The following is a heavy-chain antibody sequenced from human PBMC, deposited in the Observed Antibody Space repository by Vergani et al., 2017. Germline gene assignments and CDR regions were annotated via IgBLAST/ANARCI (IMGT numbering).Heavy chain of an antibody. V-gene: IGHV4-59*01. J-gene: IGHJ5*02. D-gene: IGHD6-13*01. CDR1: GGSISSYY. CDR3: ARDPGIEAACRHWFDP. CDR2: IYYSGST. Sequence: QVQLQESGPGLVKPSETLSLTCTVSGGSISSYYWSWIRQPPGKGLEWIGYIYYSGSTNYNPSLKSRVTISVETSKNQFSLSLSSVNAADTAVYYCARDPGIEAACRHWFDPWGQGTLVTVSS.